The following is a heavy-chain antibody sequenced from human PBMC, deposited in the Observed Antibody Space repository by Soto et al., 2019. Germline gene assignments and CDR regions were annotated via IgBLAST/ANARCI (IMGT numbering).Heavy chain of an antibody. V-gene: IGHV1-69*02. CDR2: VIPFSDLT. CDR1: GGTFTAST. Sequence: QVLLVQSGAELRKPGSSVKVSCKTSGGTFTASTFSWVRQAPGQGLEWVGRVIPFSDLTDYAQKLQDRLAIAADKATTTLYVGLSRLRYEDTVVYFCASEELGATLVAWGQGNRVTVYS. J-gene: IGHJ4*02. D-gene: IGHD3-16*01. CDR3: ASEELGATLVA.